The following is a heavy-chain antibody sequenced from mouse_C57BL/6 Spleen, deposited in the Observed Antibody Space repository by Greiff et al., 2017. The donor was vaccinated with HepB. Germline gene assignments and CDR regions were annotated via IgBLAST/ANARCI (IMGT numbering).Heavy chain of an antibody. CDR3: TTWATVVATGAMDY. CDR1: GFNIKDDY. D-gene: IGHD1-1*01. V-gene: IGHV14-4*01. J-gene: IGHJ4*01. Sequence: EVQLQQSGAELVRPGASVKLSCTASGFNIKDDYMHWVKQRPEQGLEWIGWIDPENGDTEYASKFQGKATITADTSSNTAYLQLSSLTSEDTAVYYCTTWATVVATGAMDYWGQRTSVTVAS. CDR2: IDPENGDT.